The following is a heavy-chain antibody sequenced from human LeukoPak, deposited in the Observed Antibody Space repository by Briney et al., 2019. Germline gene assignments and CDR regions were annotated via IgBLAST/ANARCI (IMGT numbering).Heavy chain of an antibody. CDR1: GGSISGYY. CDR3: ARDSPDGYSHGHRYYNMDV. Sequence: PSETLSLTCAVSGGSISGYYWTWIRQSAGWGLEYIGRIHFAGSTNYNPSLGSRLTLSIDTSKNQISLWLSSVTAADAAVYYCARDSPDGYSHGHRYYNMDVWGKGTTVTVSS. V-gene: IGHV4-4*07. D-gene: IGHD6-13*01. CDR2: IHFAGST. J-gene: IGHJ6*03.